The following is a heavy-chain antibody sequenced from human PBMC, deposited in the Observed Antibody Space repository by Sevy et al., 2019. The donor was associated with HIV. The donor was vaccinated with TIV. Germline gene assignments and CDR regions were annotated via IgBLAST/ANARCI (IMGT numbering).Heavy chain of an antibody. D-gene: IGHD3-10*01. CDR3: ARDSVLSPRVFDS. J-gene: IGHJ4*02. CDR1: GGSMSSYF. CDR2: IYYTGTT. V-gene: IGHV4-59*01. Sequence: SETLSLTCTVSGGSMSSYFWSWIRQPPGKGLEWIGYIYYTGTTNYNPSLKSRLTMSLDTSKNRFSLKLTAVTAADTAVYYCARDSVLSPRVFDSWVQGTLVTVSS.